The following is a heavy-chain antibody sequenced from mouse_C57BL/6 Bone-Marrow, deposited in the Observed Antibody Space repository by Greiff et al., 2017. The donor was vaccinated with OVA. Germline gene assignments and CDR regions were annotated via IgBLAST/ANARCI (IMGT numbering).Heavy chain of an antibody. Sequence: QVQLQQPGAELVMPGASVKLSCKASGYTFTSYWMHWVKQRPGQGLEWIGEIDPSDSYTNYNQKFKGKSTLTVDKSSSTAYMQLSSLTSEDSAVYYCARRGGWLLRYFDDWGQGTTLTVSS. V-gene: IGHV1-69*01. CDR3: ARRGGWLLRYFDD. J-gene: IGHJ2*01. D-gene: IGHD2-3*01. CDR1: GYTFTSYW. CDR2: IDPSDSYT.